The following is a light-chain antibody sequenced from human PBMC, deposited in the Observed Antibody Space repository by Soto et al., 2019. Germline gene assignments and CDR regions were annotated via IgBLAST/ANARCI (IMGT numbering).Light chain of an antibody. CDR1: QSVSSY. V-gene: IGKV3-11*01. CDR3: QQYNSLYT. CDR2: DAS. Sequence: EIVLTQSPATLSLSPGERATLSCRASQSVSSYLAWYQQKPGQAPRLLIYDASNRATGIPARFSGSGSGTDFTLTISSLEPEDFAVYYCQQYNSLYTFGQGTKLE. J-gene: IGKJ2*01.